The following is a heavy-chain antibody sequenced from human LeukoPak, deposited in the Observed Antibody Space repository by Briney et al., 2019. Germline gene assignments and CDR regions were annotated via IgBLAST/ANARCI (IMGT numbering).Heavy chain of an antibody. CDR2: IGISSGNT. Sequence: GGSLRLSCAASGFTFSAYSMNWVRQAPGKGLEWISYIGISSGNTKYADSVKGRFTISGDKAKNSLYLQINSLRVEDTAVYYCARDYKYAFDNWGQGTLVTVSS. CDR1: GFTFSAYS. J-gene: IGHJ4*02. D-gene: IGHD5-24*01. V-gene: IGHV3-48*01. CDR3: ARDYKYAFDN.